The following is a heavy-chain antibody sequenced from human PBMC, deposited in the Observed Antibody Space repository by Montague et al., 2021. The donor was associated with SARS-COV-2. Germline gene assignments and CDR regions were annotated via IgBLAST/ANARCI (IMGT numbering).Heavy chain of an antibody. CDR3: ARGSGYSGYAVDF. J-gene: IGHJ4*01. D-gene: IGHD5-12*01. V-gene: IGHV4-59*01. CDR2: IYYSGGANYYTSRGP. Sequence: SETLSLTCTVSGDSINNYYWSWIRQSPGKGLEYIGYIYYSGGANYYTSRGPNYNPSFGSRVAITLTTSQNQFSLNLSSVTTADTAVYYCARGSGYSGYAVDFWGQGTTVTVSS. CDR1: GDSINNYY.